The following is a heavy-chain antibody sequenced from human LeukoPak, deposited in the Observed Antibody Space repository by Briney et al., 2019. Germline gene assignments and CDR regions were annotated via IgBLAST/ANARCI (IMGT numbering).Heavy chain of an antibody. J-gene: IGHJ1*01. Sequence: GGSLRLSCAASGFTFSDYYMSWIRQAPGKGLEWVSYISSSGSTIYYADSVKGRFTISRDNAKNSLYLQMNSLRAEDTAVYYCAKDARKGYSYGYFQHWGQGTLVTVSS. D-gene: IGHD5-18*01. CDR3: AKDARKGYSYGYFQH. CDR2: ISSSGSTI. CDR1: GFTFSDYY. V-gene: IGHV3-11*01.